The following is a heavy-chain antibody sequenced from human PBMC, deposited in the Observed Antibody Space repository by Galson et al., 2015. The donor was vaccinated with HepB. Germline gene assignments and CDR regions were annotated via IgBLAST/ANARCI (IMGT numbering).Heavy chain of an antibody. CDR2: IYWDDDK. CDR3: ARISGGGSVFDP. J-gene: IGHJ5*02. Sequence: PALVKPTQTLTLTCTFSGFSLSTSGVGVGWIRQPPGKALEWLALIYWDDDKRYSPSLKSRLTITKDTSKSQVVLTMTNMDPVDTATYYCARISGGGSVFDPWGQGTLVTVSS. CDR1: GFSLSTSGVG. D-gene: IGHD3-16*01. V-gene: IGHV2-5*02.